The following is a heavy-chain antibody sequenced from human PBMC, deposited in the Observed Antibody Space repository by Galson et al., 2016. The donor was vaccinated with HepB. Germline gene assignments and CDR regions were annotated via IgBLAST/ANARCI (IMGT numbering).Heavy chain of an antibody. CDR1: GYSFTSYW. CDR3: ARQRPYYDYMWGSPGVDY. D-gene: IGHD3-16*01. Sequence: QSGAEVKKPGESLKISCRGSGYSFTSYWIGWVRHLPGRGLEWMGIIYPSDSDTRYSPSFQGQVTISADKSISTAYLQWTSLKASDTAMYYCARQRPYYDYMWGSPGVDYWGQGTLVTVSS. V-gene: IGHV5-51*01. J-gene: IGHJ4*02. CDR2: IYPSDSDT.